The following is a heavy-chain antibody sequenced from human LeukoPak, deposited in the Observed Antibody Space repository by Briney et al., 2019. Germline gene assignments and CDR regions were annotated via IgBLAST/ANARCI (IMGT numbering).Heavy chain of an antibody. D-gene: IGHD5-12*01. Sequence: PSETLSLTCAVYGVSFSGYYWSWIRQPPGKGLEWIVEINNSGSTNYNPSLKSRVTISVDTSKNQFSLKLSSVTAADTAVYYCARLRAKLDFDYWGQGTLVSVSS. CDR1: GVSFSGYY. CDR3: ARLRAKLDFDY. V-gene: IGHV4-34*01. J-gene: IGHJ4*02. CDR2: INNSGST.